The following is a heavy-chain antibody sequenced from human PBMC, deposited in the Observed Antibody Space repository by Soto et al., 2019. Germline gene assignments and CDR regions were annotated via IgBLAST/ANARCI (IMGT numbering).Heavy chain of an antibody. CDR2: IYYSGTT. D-gene: IGHD3-22*01. J-gene: IGHJ4*02. V-gene: IGHV4-39*01. CDR1: GGSISSSPYY. Sequence: SEALSLTCSVSGGSISSSPYYWGWIRQPPGKGLEWLGTIYYSGTTSYNPSLKSRVIISVDTSNNQLFLKLRSVTAADTAVYYCARHRQYYDTSGYQQRYFDYWGQGTQVTVSS. CDR3: ARHRQYYDTSGYQQRYFDY.